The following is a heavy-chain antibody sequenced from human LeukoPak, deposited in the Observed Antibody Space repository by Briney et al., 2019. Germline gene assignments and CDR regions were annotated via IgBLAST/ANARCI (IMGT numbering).Heavy chain of an antibody. CDR1: GGSFSGYY. CDR3: ASLSFWSGYHDAFDI. J-gene: IGHJ3*02. V-gene: IGHV4-34*01. CDR2: INHSGST. Sequence: NPSETLSLTCAVYGGSFSGYYWSWIRQPPGKGPEWVGEINHSGSTNYNPSLKSRVTISVDTYKNQFSLKLSSVTAADTAVYYCASLSFWSGYHDAFDIWGQGTMVTVSS. D-gene: IGHD3-3*01.